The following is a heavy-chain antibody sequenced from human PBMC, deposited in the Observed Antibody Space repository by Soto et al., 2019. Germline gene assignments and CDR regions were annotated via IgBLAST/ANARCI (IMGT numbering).Heavy chain of an antibody. Sequence: GGSLRLSCAASGFTFSSYAMHWVRQAPGKGLEWVAVISYDGSNKYYADSVKGRFTISRDNSKNTLYLQMNSLRAEDTAVYYCARAKDSSGYYHFDYWGQGTLVTVSS. D-gene: IGHD3-22*01. CDR3: ARAKDSSGYYHFDY. CDR2: ISYDGSNK. V-gene: IGHV3-30-3*01. CDR1: GFTFSSYA. J-gene: IGHJ4*02.